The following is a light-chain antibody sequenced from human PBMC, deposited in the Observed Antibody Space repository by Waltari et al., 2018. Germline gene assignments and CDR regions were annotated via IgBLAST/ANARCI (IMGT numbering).Light chain of an antibody. J-gene: IGLJ2*01. CDR2: DVS. Sequence: QSALTQPASVSGSPGQSITIPYTGTSSDVGGYNYVSWYQQHPGKAPKLMIYDVSNRPSGVSNRFSGSKSGNMASLTISGLQAEDEADYYCSSYTSSSTVVFGGGTKLTVL. V-gene: IGLV2-14*03. CDR1: SSDVGGYNY. CDR3: SSYTSSSTVV.